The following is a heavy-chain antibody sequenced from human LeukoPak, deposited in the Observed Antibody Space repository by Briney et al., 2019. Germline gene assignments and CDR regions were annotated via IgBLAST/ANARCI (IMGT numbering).Heavy chain of an antibody. CDR1: GFTFSSYS. CDR2: ISSSSSSAM. V-gene: IGHV3-48*02. Sequence: GGSLRLSCAASGFTFSSYSMNWVRQAPGKGLEWVSYISSSSSSAMYYADSVKGRFTISRDNAKNSLYLQMNSLRDEDTAVYYCARVQITSIVGATNWFDPWGQGTLVTVSS. CDR3: ARVQITSIVGATNWFDP. D-gene: IGHD1-26*01. J-gene: IGHJ5*02.